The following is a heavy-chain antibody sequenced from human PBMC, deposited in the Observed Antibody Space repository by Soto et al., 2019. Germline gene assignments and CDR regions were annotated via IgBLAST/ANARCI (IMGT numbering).Heavy chain of an antibody. CDR1: GYTFTSYA. D-gene: IGHD1-26*01. Sequence: QVQLVQSGAEVKKPGASVKVSCKASGYTFTSYAMHWVRQAPGQRLEWMGWINAGNGNTKYSQKFQGRVTITRDTSASPAYMELSSLRSEDTAVYYCASSSGSYWQLDYWGQGTLVTVSS. CDR3: ASSSGSYWQLDY. V-gene: IGHV1-3*01. CDR2: INAGNGNT. J-gene: IGHJ4*02.